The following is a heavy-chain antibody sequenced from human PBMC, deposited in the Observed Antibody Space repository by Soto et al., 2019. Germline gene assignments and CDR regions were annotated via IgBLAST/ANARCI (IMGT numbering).Heavy chain of an antibody. J-gene: IGHJ1*01. Sequence: QIPLKESGPALVKPTQTLTLTCTFSGVSLTSYGVGVGWIRQPPGKALEWLALIFWNDDERYSPSLKSRLTITKDTSKHQVVFTMTNLDPVDTDTYACEQTVYSDAPFGFWGRVTLVNVSS. V-gene: IGHV2-5*01. CDR1: GVSLTSYGVG. CDR3: EQTVYSDAPFGF. D-gene: IGHD3-3*01. CDR2: IFWNDDE.